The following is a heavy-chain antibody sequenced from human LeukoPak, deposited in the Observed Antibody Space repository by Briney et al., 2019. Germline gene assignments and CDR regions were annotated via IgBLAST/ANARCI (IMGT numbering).Heavy chain of an antibody. V-gene: IGHV1-18*01. CDR3: ASADYYDSRGNWFDP. Sequence: ASVKVSCKASGYTFTSYGISWVRQAPGQGLEWMGWISAYNGNTNYAQKLQGRVTMTTDTSTSTAYMELRSLRSDDTAVYYCASADYYDSRGNWFDPWGQGTLVTVSS. CDR2: ISAYNGNT. D-gene: IGHD3-22*01. CDR1: GYTFTSYG. J-gene: IGHJ5*02.